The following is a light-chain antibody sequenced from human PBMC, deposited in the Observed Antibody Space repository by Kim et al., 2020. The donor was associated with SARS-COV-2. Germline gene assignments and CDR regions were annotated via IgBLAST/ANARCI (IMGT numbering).Light chain of an antibody. CDR2: GAS. V-gene: IGKV3-15*01. CDR3: QQYNNWPPFT. J-gene: IGKJ2*01. CDR1: QSVRNN. Sequence: EIVMTQSPATLSVSPGERATLSCRASQSVRNNLAWYQQTPGQAPRLLIYGASTRATGIPARFSGSGSGTKFTLIISSLQSEDFAVYYCQQYNNWPPFTFGQGTKLEI.